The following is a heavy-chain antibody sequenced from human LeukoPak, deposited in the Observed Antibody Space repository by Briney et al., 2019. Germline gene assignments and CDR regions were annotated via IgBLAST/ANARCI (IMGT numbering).Heavy chain of an antibody. D-gene: IGHD7-27*01. V-gene: IGHV5-51*01. CDR3: ARHNNWGFDY. CDR1: GYSSASYW. Sequence: GESLKISCEASGYSSASYWIGWVRQMSGKGLEWMAIIHPNDASTIYSPSFQGQVTIPADKSINTAYLQWSTLKASDTAIYYCARHNNWGFDYWDRGTLLTVSS. CDR2: IHPNDAST. J-gene: IGHJ4*02.